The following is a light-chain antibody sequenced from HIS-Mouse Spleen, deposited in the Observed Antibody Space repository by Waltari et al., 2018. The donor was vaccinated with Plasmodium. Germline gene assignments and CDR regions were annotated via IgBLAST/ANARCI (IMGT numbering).Light chain of an antibody. Sequence: AIRMTQPPSSFSASTGASVTLTCRASQGISSYLAWYQQKPGKAPKLLIYAASTLQSGVPSRFSGSGSGTDFTLTISCLQSEDFATYYCQQYYSYPLTFGGGTKVEIK. CDR3: QQYYSYPLT. CDR1: QGISSY. V-gene: IGKV1-8*01. CDR2: AAS. J-gene: IGKJ4*01.